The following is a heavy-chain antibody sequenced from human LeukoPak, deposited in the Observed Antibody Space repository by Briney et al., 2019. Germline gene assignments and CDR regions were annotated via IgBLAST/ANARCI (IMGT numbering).Heavy chain of an antibody. Sequence: ASVKVSCKASGYTFTGYYMHWGRQAPGQGLECMGWINPNSGDTYYAQKFQGRVTMTRDTSISTAYMELSSLRSDDTAMYYCARTSSTTVVTSHWGQGTLVTVSS. CDR2: INPNSGDT. D-gene: IGHD4-23*01. CDR1: GYTFTGYY. V-gene: IGHV1-2*02. CDR3: ARTSSTTVVTSH. J-gene: IGHJ4*02.